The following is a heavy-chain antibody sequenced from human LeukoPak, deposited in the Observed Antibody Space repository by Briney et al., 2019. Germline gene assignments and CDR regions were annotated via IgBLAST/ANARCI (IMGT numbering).Heavy chain of an antibody. CDR3: ARAYSSNWYYFDY. CDR1: GGSISSGGYY. J-gene: IGHJ4*02. V-gene: IGHV4-61*08. CDR2: IYYSGST. Sequence: SETLSLTCTVSGGSISSGGYYWSWIRQPPGKGLEWIGYIYYSGSTNYNPSLKSRVTISVDTSKNQFSLRLSSVTAADTAVYYCARAYSSNWYYFDYWGQGTLVTVSS. D-gene: IGHD6-13*01.